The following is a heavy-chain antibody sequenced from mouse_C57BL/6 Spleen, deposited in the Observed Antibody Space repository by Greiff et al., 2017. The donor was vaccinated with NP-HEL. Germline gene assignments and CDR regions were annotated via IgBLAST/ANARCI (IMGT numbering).Heavy chain of an antibody. CDR2: IDPSDSET. CDR3: ARGGIYGNYFDD. D-gene: IGHD2-1*01. Sequence: QVQLQQPGAELVRPGSSVKLSCKASGYTFTSYWMHWVKQRPIQGLEWIGNIDPSDSETHYNQKFKDKATLTVDKSSSTAYMQLSSLTSEDSAVYYCARGGIYGNYFDDWGQGTTLTVSS. CDR1: GYTFTSYW. J-gene: IGHJ2*01. V-gene: IGHV1-52*01.